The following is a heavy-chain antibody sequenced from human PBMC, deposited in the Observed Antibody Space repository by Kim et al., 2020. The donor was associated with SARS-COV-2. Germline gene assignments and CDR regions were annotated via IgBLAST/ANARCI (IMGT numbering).Heavy chain of an antibody. V-gene: IGHV4-34*01. CDR3: ARAEPPHYYYYYGMDV. J-gene: IGHJ6*02. D-gene: IGHD1-1*01. CDR2: INHSGST. Sequence: SETLSLTCAVYGGSFSGYYWSWIRQPPGKGLEWIGEINHSGSTNYNPSLKSRVTISVDTSKNQFSLKLSSVTAADTAVYYCARAEPPHYYYYYGMDVWGQGTTVTVSS. CDR1: GGSFSGYY.